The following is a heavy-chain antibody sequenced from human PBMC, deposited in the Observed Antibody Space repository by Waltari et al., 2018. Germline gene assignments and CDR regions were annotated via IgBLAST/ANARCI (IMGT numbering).Heavy chain of an antibody. CDR3: ARLDFWTGSYY. V-gene: IGHV3-53*01. J-gene: IGHJ4*02. Sequence: EVQLVESGGGLIQPGGSLRLPCAVSGFTVSNNDMSWFRQAPGKGLEWVSVIYSGGSTYYADSVKGRFTISRDSSENSLRAEDTALYYCARLDFWTGSYYWGQGTLVTVSS. CDR2: IYSGGST. CDR1: GFTVSNND. D-gene: IGHD3-3*01.